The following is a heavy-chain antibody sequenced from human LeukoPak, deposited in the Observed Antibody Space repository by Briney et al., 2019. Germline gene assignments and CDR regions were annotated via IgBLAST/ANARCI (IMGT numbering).Heavy chain of an antibody. Sequence: ASVKVSCKASGGTFSSYAISWVRQAPGQGREWMGRIIPIFGIANYAQKFQGRVTITADKSTSTAYMELSSLRSEDTAVYYCARGKVVVENWFDPWGQGTLVTVSS. CDR2: IIPIFGIA. V-gene: IGHV1-69*04. D-gene: IGHD2-2*01. CDR1: GGTFSSYA. J-gene: IGHJ5*02. CDR3: ARGKVVVENWFDP.